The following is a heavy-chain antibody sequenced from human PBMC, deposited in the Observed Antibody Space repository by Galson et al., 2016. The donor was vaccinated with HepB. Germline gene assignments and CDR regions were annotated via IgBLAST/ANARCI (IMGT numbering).Heavy chain of an antibody. CDR3: ATFRFLHGDFFDS. Sequence: QSGAEVKKPGESLKISCKGSGYTFSSYWIGWVRQMPGKGLEWMGIIYPGDSDTKYSPSFQGQVTFSADKSISTAYLQWSSLKASDTAMYYCATFRFLHGDFFDSWGQGTLVTVSS. J-gene: IGHJ4*02. D-gene: IGHD3-3*01. CDR2: IYPGDSDT. V-gene: IGHV5-51*01. CDR1: GYTFSSYW.